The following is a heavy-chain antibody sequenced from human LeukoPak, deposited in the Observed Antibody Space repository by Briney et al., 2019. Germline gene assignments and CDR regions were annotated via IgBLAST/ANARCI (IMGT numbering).Heavy chain of an antibody. V-gene: IGHV1-69*04. Sequence: SVKVSCKASGGTFSSYAISWVRQAPGQGLEWMGRIIPILGIANYAQKFQGRVTITADKSTSTAYMELSSLRSEDTAVYYCARADHYYDSSGYDYWGQGTLVTVSS. CDR3: ARADHYYDSSGYDY. CDR1: GGTFSSYA. J-gene: IGHJ4*02. D-gene: IGHD3-22*01. CDR2: IIPILGIA.